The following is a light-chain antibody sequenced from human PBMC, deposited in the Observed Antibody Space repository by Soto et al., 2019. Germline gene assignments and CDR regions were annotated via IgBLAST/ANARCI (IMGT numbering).Light chain of an antibody. CDR1: QSISSW. CDR3: HQYNNYPYT. J-gene: IGKJ2*01. Sequence: IQMTQSPSTLSASVGDRVTITCRASQSISSWLAWYQQKPGKAPKFLISDASNLESGVPSRFSGSGSGTEFTLTIDSLQPDDFATYYCHQYNNYPYTFGQGTTLEIK. CDR2: DAS. V-gene: IGKV1-5*01.